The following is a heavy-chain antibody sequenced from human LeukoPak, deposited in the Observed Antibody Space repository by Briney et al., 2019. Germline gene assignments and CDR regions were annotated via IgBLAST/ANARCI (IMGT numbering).Heavy chain of an antibody. V-gene: IGHV4-38-2*02. CDR3: ARMEVGAASLDY. CDR2: MYHSGST. J-gene: IGHJ4*02. CDR1: GFSISTHYY. Sequence: SETLSLTCTVSGFSISTHYYWVWIRQPPGQGLEWIGSMYHSGSTYYNPSLKSRVTMSVDTSKNQFSLRLSSVTAADTAMYYCARMEVGAASLDYWGQGTLVTVSS. D-gene: IGHD3-16*01.